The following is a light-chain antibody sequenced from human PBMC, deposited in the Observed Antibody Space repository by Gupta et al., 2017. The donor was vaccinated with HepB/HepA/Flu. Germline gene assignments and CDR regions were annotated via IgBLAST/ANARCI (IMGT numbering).Light chain of an antibody. CDR1: QSVSSN. V-gene: IGKV3-15*01. CDR2: GAS. Sequence: EIVMTQSPATLSVSPGERATLSCRTSQSVSSNLAWYQRKPGQAPRLLVYGASTRATGIPARFSGSGSGTDFTLTISSLQSEDFVVYYCQQDNNWPLTFGGGTKVEI. J-gene: IGKJ4*01. CDR3: QQDNNWPLT.